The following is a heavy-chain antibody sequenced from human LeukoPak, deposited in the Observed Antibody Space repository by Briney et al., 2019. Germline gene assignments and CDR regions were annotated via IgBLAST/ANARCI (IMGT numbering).Heavy chain of an antibody. CDR3: ARAEDIVVVVEGMAAPWGSGGDY. Sequence: PGKSLTLSCVVSGFNFDNFAMHWVRQPLGKGLEWVAVISYDGNNKYYADSVKGRFTISRDNSKNTLFLQMNSLRADDTAVYYCARAEDIVVVVEGMAAPWGSGGDYWGQGTLVTVSS. V-gene: IGHV3-30*04. J-gene: IGHJ4*02. CDR1: GFNFDNFA. CDR2: ISYDGNNK. D-gene: IGHD2-15*01.